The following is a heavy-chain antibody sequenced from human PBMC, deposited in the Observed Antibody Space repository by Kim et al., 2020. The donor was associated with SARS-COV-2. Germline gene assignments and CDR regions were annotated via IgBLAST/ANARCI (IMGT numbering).Heavy chain of an antibody. CDR3: ARHLWNWYFDL. D-gene: IGHD2-21*01. CDR2: IYYSGNT. CDR1: GGSISSSSYY. Sequence: SETLSLTCTVSGGSISSSSYYWGWIRQPPGKGLEWVATIYYSGNTYYNPSLKSRVTISVDTSKNQFSLKLSSVTAADTAVYYCARHLWNWYFDLWGRGTLVTVSS. J-gene: IGHJ2*01. V-gene: IGHV4-39*01.